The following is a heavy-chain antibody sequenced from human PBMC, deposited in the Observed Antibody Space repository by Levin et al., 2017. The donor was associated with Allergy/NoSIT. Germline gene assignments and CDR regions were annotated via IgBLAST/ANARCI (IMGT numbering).Heavy chain of an antibody. Sequence: GGSLRLSCAASGFTFSSYGMHWVRQAPGKGLEWVAVIWYDGSNKYYADSVKGRFTISRDNSKNTLYLQMNSLRAEDTAVYYCARDKWGLGTTDYYGMDVWGQGTTVTVSS. CDR2: IWYDGSNK. CDR3: ARDKWGLGTTDYYGMDV. CDR1: GFTFSSYG. J-gene: IGHJ6*02. D-gene: IGHD1-7*01. V-gene: IGHV3-33*01.